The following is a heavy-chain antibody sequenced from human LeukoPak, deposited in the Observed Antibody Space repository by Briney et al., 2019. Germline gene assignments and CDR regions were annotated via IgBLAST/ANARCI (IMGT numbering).Heavy chain of an antibody. D-gene: IGHD4-17*01. J-gene: IGHJ4*02. CDR1: GFTFSSYG. CDR2: IWYDGSNK. V-gene: IGHV3-30*02. Sequence: PGGSLRLSCAASGFTFSSYGMHWVRQAPGKGLEWVAFIWYDGSNKYYAGSVKGRFTISRDNSKNTLDLQMNSLRVEDTAVYYCATDYGDSPAYWGQGTLVTVSS. CDR3: ATDYGDSPAY.